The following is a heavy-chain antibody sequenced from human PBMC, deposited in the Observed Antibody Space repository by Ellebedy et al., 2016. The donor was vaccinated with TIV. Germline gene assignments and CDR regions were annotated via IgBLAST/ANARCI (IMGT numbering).Heavy chain of an antibody. D-gene: IGHD3-10*01. CDR2: IIPIFGTA. J-gene: IGHJ6*02. CDR3: ARDNYYGSGSYYQSPYYYGMDV. CDR1: GGTFSSYA. Sequence: SVKVSXKASGGTFSSYAISWVRQAPGQGLEWMGGIIPIFGTANYAQKFQGRVTITADESTSTAYMELSSLRSEDTAVYYCARDNYYGSGSYYQSPYYYGMDVWGQGTTVTVSS. V-gene: IGHV1-69*13.